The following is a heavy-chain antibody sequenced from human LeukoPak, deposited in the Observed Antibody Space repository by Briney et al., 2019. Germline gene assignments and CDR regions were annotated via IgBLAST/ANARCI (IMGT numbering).Heavy chain of an antibody. Sequence: ASVKVSCKVSGYTLTELSMHWVRQAPGKGLEWMGGFDPEDGETIYVQKFQGRVTMTEDTSTDTAYMELSRLRYEDTAVYYCATFYTVGATGYFDYWGQGTLVTVSS. V-gene: IGHV1-24*01. D-gene: IGHD1-26*01. J-gene: IGHJ4*02. CDR2: FDPEDGET. CDR3: ATFYTVGATGYFDY. CDR1: GYTLTELS.